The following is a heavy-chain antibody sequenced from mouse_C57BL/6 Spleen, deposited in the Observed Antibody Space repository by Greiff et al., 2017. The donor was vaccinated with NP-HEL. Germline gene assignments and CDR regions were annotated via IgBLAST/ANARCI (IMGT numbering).Heavy chain of an antibody. CDR2: IYPRSGNT. CDR3: ARAYYYGSSNYFDY. D-gene: IGHD1-1*01. V-gene: IGHV1-81*01. CDR1: GYTFTSYG. Sequence: VQLQQSGAELARPGASVKLSCKASGYTFTSYGISWVKQRTGQGLEWIGEIYPRSGNTYYNEKFKGKATLTADKSSSTAYMELRSLTSDDSAVDVCARAYYYGSSNYFDYWGQGTTLTVSS. J-gene: IGHJ2*01.